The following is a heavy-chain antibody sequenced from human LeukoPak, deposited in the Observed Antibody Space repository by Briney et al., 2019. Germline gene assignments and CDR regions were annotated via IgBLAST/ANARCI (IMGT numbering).Heavy chain of an antibody. CDR3: ARVGYQLLLFVGAFDI. D-gene: IGHD2-2*01. CDR1: GFTFSSYA. J-gene: IGHJ3*02. V-gene: IGHV3-30-3*01. Sequence: GGSLRLSCAASGFTFSSYAMHWVRQAPGKGLEWVAVISYDGSNKYYADSVKGRFTISRDNSKNTLYLQMNSLRAEDTAVYYCARVGYQLLLFVGAFDIWGQGTMVTVSS. CDR2: ISYDGSNK.